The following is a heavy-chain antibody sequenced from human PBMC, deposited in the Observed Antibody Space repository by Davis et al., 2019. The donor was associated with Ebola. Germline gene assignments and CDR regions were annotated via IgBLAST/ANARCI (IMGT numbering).Heavy chain of an antibody. CDR1: GDSVSSGG. V-gene: IGHV6-1*01. CDR2: TYYCSKWYT. J-gene: IGHJ4*02. CDR3: ARGWLRTGLDY. D-gene: IGHD5-12*01. Sequence: HSQTLSLTCAISGDSVSSGGWNWIRQSPSRGLEWLGRTYYCSKWYTGYAESVKSRINISPDTAKNQFSLHLNSVTPEDTAVYYCARGWLRTGLDYWGQGTLVTVSS.